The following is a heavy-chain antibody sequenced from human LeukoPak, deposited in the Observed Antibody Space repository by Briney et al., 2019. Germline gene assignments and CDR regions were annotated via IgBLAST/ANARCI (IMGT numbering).Heavy chain of an antibody. Sequence: ASVKVSCKASGYTFTSYGISWVRQAPGQGLEWMGWISAYNGNTNYAQKLQGRVTMTTDTSTSTAYMELRSLRSDDTAVYYCARSAGIAVAASAEYFQHWGQGTLVTVSS. CDR1: GYTFTSYG. V-gene: IGHV1-18*01. D-gene: IGHD6-19*01. J-gene: IGHJ1*01. CDR2: ISAYNGNT. CDR3: ARSAGIAVAASAEYFQH.